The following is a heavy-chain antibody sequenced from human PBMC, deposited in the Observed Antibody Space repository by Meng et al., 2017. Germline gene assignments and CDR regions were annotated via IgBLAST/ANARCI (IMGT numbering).Heavy chain of an antibody. D-gene: IGHD5-24*01. CDR3: ARGGTVEMATIYELDY. Sequence: SVKVSCKASGGTFSSYAISWVRQAPGQALEWMGGIIPIFGTANYAQKFQGRVTITTDESTSTAYMELSSLRSEDTAVYYCARGGTVEMATIYELDYWGQGTLVTVSS. CDR1: GGTFSSYA. J-gene: IGHJ4*02. V-gene: IGHV1-69*05. CDR2: IIPIFGTA.